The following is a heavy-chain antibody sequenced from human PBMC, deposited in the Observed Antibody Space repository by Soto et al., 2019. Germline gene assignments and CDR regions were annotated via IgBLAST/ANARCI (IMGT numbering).Heavy chain of an antibody. D-gene: IGHD3-22*01. V-gene: IGHV4-59*01. Sequence: SETLSLTCPVSGAAINSYYWSWLRQAPGLGLEWIGYIYYTGSTNYNPSLESRVTVSVDRSRNQFSLELRSVTAADTAVYYCARVDGYFFFFDNWGQGTQVTVSS. CDR3: ARVDGYFFFFDN. J-gene: IGHJ4*02. CDR1: GAAINSYY. CDR2: IYYTGST.